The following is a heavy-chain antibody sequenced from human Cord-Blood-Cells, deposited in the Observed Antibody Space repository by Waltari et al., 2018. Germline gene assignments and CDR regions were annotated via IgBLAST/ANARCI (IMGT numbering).Heavy chain of an antibody. CDR2: INPNSGDT. CDR3: AREVGSYDAFDI. D-gene: IGHD1-26*01. V-gene: IGHV1-2*04. CDR1: GYTFTGSY. J-gene: IGHJ3*02. Sequence: QVQLVQSGAEVKKPGASVKVSCKASGYTFTGSYMHWVRQAPGQGLGWMGWINPNSGDTNYAQKFQGWVTMTRDTSISTVYMELSSLRSDDTAVYYCAREVGSYDAFDIWGQGTMVTVSS.